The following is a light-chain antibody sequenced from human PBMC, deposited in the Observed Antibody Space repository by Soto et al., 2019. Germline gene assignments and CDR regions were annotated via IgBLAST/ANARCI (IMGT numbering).Light chain of an antibody. CDR1: TSNIGSNP. CDR3: AAWDDGLNGPV. J-gene: IGLJ2*01. Sequence: QSVLTQPPSASATPGQRVTISCSGRTSNIGSNPVNWYQQLPGTAPRLLLFYDERRPSGVLDRVSGSKSGTSASLAISGLQSDDEADYYCAAWDDGLNGPVFGGGTKVTVL. V-gene: IGLV1-44*01. CDR2: YDE.